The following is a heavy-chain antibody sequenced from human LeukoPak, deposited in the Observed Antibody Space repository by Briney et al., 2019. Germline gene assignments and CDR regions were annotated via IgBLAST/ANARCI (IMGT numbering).Heavy chain of an antibody. CDR1: GFTVSSNY. Sequence: PGGSLRLSCAASGFTVSSNYMSWVRQAPGKGLEWVSAISSGGGYTYHADSVKGRFTISRDDSKNTLYLQMSSLRAEDTAVYYCASYCSSTCSPSGFDFWGRGTLVTVSS. CDR2: ISSGGGYT. J-gene: IGHJ4*02. CDR3: ASYCSSTCSPSGFDF. D-gene: IGHD2-2*01. V-gene: IGHV3-23*01.